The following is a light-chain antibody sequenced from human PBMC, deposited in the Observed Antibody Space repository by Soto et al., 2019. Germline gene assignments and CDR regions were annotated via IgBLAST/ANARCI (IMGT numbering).Light chain of an antibody. Sequence: QSVLTQPPSVSAAPGQTVTISCSGGGSNTGNNFVSWYQQFPQTAPKLLIYDTNKRPSGIPDRFSGSKSGTSATLDIARLQTADEADYYCGVWDSALSLWLFGGGTKLTVL. CDR1: GSNTGNNF. J-gene: IGLJ3*02. CDR2: DTN. V-gene: IGLV1-51*01. CDR3: GVWDSALSLWL.